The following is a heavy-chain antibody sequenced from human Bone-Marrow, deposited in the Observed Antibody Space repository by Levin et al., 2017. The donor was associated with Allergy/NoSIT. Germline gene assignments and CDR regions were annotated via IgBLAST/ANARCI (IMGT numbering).Heavy chain of an antibody. CDR3: ARDHYERYCSSTSCYISLDLYYYYGMDV. Sequence: VASVKVSCKASGGTFSSYAISWVRQAPGQGLEWMGGIIPIFGTANYAQKFQGRVTITADESTSTAYMELSSLRSEDTAVYYCARDHYERYCSSTSCYISLDLYYYYGMDVWGQGTTVTVSS. CDR1: GGTFSSYA. J-gene: IGHJ6*02. CDR2: IIPIFGTA. V-gene: IGHV1-69*13. D-gene: IGHD2-2*02.